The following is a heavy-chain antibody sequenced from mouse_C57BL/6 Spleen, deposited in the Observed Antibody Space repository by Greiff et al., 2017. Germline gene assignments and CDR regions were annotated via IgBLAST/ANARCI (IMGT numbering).Heavy chain of an antibody. CDR1: GFNIENTY. Sequence: VQLQQSVAELVRPGASVKLSCTASGFNIENTYMHWVKQRPEQGLEWIGRIDPANGNTKYAPKFQGKATITADTSSNTAYLQLSSLTSEDTAIYYCASDLTTVVNWYFDVWGTGTTVTVSS. CDR3: ASDLTTVVNWYFDV. CDR2: IDPANGNT. J-gene: IGHJ1*03. D-gene: IGHD1-1*01. V-gene: IGHV14-3*01.